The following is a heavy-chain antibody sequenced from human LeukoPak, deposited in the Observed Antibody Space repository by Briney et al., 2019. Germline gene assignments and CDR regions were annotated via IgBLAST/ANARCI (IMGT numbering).Heavy chain of an antibody. Sequence: GGSLRLSCAASGFTFSSYSMNWVRQAPGTGLEWVSEIYSDGSTYYAASVKGRFSIFRDKSKNTVYLQMNSLRAEDTAVYYCARELREHGVFDIWGQGTMVTVSS. V-gene: IGHV3-53*01. CDR2: IYSDGST. CDR1: GFTFSSYS. J-gene: IGHJ3*02. D-gene: IGHD1-26*01. CDR3: ARELREHGVFDI.